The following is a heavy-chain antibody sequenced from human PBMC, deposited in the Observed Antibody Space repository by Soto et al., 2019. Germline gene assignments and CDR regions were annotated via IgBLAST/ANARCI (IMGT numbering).Heavy chain of an antibody. D-gene: IGHD2-15*01. CDR3: ARSNVALDV. Sequence: ASVKVSCKASGYTFISYYMHWVRQAPGQGLEWMGVINPSGGFTTYPQKFQGRVTMTRDTSTSTVYMELSSLRSEDTAVYYCARSNVALDVWGQGTTVTVS. V-gene: IGHV1-46*01. CDR2: INPSGGFT. J-gene: IGHJ6*02. CDR1: GYTFISYY.